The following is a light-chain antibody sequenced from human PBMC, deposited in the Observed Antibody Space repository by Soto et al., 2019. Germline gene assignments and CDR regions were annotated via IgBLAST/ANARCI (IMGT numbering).Light chain of an antibody. Sequence: QSVLAQPASVSGSPGQSITISCTGTSSDVGAFNYVSWYQQHPGKVPKLMIYDVSNRPSGVSNRFSGSKSGNTASLTITGLQPEDEADYYCSSYTSTYAVSFGGGTKATVL. CDR2: DVS. V-gene: IGLV2-14*01. CDR1: SSDVGAFNY. CDR3: SSYTSTYAVS. J-gene: IGLJ2*01.